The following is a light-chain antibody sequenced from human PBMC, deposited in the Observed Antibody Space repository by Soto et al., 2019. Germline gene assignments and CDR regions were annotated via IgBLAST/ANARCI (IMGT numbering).Light chain of an antibody. Sequence: ATQLTQSPSSLSASVGDRVTIACRASQGISTELGWYQQKAGEAPKLLIYAASTLQSGVPPRFSGSGSGTDFNLTITSLQPEDCATYDCLQDYDYPRTFGQGTKVEMK. CDR3: LQDYDYPRT. CDR2: AAS. J-gene: IGKJ1*01. V-gene: IGKV1-6*01. CDR1: QGISTE.